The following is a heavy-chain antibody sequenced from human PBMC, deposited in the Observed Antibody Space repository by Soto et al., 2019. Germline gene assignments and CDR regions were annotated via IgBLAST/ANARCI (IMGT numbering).Heavy chain of an antibody. CDR3: ARGRHLVMTGIDFYSRLDV. D-gene: IGHD2-21*02. CDR2: ISYDGSKK. CDR1: GFSLTSFT. J-gene: IGHJ6*02. V-gene: IGHV3-30-3*01. Sequence: QEHLVESGGGVVQPGKSLRLSCTASGFSLTSFTVHWVRQAPGKGLEWVTLISYDGSKKDYIDSVKGRFTISRDNFKNAVYMEIDNLRPEDTAVYFCARGRHLVMTGIDFYSRLDVWGQGTTVTVSS.